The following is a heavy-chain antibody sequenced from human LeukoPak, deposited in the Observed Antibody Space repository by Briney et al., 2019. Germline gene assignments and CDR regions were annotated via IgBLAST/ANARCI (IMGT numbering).Heavy chain of an antibody. Sequence: GRSLRLSCAASGFTFSSYAMHWVRQAPGKGLEWVAVISYDGSNKYYADSVKGRFTISRDNSKNTLYLQMNSLRAEDTAVYYCARRIWVDTKVVAATRANSPCDYWGQGTLVTVSS. CDR2: ISYDGSNK. CDR1: GFTFSSYA. V-gene: IGHV3-30*01. D-gene: IGHD2-15*01. J-gene: IGHJ4*02. CDR3: ARRIWVDTKVVAATRANSPCDY.